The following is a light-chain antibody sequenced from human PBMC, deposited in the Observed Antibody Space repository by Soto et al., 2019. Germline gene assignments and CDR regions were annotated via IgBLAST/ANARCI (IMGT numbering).Light chain of an antibody. V-gene: IGLV1-44*01. J-gene: IGLJ3*02. CDR3: EAWDGSLNGPV. CDR1: ISNIGSNA. CDR2: STN. Sequence: QPVLTQSPSASGTPGQRVTISCSGSISNIGSNAVNWYQQLQGTAPKLLISSTNQRPSGVPDRFSGSKSGTSASLAISGLQSEDEADYYCEAWDGSLNGPVFGGGTKLTVL.